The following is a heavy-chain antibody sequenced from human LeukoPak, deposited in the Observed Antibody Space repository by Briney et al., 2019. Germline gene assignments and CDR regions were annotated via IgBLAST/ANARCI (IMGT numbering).Heavy chain of an antibody. CDR2: INHTGNT. CDR3: ARGEVVDIVPTIPLSDY. D-gene: IGHD5-12*01. Sequence: SETLSLTCAVYGESFSGYQWSWIRQPPGKGLEWIGEINHTGNTNYNPSLKSRVSISLDTSKNQFSLNLNSVTAADTAVYYCARGEVVDIVPTIPLSDYWGLGSLVIVSS. V-gene: IGHV4-34*01. CDR1: GESFSGYQ. J-gene: IGHJ4*02.